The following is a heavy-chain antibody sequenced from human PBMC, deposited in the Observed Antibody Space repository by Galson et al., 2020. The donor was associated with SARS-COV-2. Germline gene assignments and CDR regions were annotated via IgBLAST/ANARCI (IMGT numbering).Heavy chain of an antibody. J-gene: IGHJ4*02. V-gene: IGHV3-43*02. D-gene: IGHD1-26*01. CDR1: GFTFDAYA. Sequence: GGSLRLSCAASGFTFDAYAMHWVRQFPGKSLEWVSLINENGGGTYYGDSAKGRFTISRDNNKNSLYLQMNSLTSEDSAIYYCARGSMGATVSFDLWGPGTLVTIS. CDR3: ARGSMGATVSFDL. CDR2: INENGGGT.